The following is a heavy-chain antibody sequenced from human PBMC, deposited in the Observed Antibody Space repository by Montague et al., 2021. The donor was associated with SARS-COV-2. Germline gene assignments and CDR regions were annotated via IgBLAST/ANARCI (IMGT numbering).Heavy chain of an antibody. CDR2: TYYRSKWYH. CDR3: ARTTTRMLYPENAFDI. Sequence: SVISGDRVSSNTATWNWIRQSPSRGLEWLGRTYYRSKWYHDYAISLKSRITINPDTSKNQFSLQLSSVAPEDTAVFYCARTTTRMLYPENAFDIWGQGTMVTVSS. CDR1: GDRVSSNTAT. J-gene: IGHJ3*02. D-gene: IGHD2-15*01. V-gene: IGHV6-1*01.